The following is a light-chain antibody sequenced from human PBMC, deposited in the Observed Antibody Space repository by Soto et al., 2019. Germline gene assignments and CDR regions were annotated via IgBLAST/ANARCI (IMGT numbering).Light chain of an antibody. CDR3: QQYGSSQWT. CDR2: GAS. V-gene: IGKV3-20*01. Sequence: EIVLTQSPGTLSLSPGERATLSCRASQSVSSSYLAWYQQKPGQAPRLLIYGASSRATGIPDRFSGSGSGTVFTLTISRLEPEDFAVYYCQQYGSSQWTFGQGTKGDIK. J-gene: IGKJ1*01. CDR1: QSVSSSY.